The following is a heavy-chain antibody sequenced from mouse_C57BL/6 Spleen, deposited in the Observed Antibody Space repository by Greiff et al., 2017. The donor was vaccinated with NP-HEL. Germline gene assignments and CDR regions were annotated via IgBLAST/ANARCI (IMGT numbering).Heavy chain of an antibody. Sequence: QVQLQQPGAELVMPGASVKLSCKASGYTFTSYWMHWVKQRPGQGLEWIGEIDPSDSYTNYNQKFKGKSTLTVDKSSSTAYMQLSSLTSEDSAVYYGARSLNYYGSSYFDYWGQGTTLTVSS. CDR1: GYTFTSYW. J-gene: IGHJ2*01. CDR3: ARSLNYYGSSYFDY. V-gene: IGHV1-69*01. CDR2: IDPSDSYT. D-gene: IGHD1-1*01.